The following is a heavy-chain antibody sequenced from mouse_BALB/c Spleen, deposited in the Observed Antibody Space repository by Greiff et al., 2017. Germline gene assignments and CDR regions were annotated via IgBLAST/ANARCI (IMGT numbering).Heavy chain of an antibody. J-gene: IGHJ2*01. CDR3: AREGYGTVYFDY. Sequence: VQGVESGPGLVAPSQSLSITCTVSGFSLTSYGVHWVRQPPGKGLEWLGVIWAGGSTNYNSALMSRLSISKDNSKSQVFLKMNSLQTDDTAMYYCAREGYGTVYFDYWGQGTTLTVSS. D-gene: IGHD1-1*01. V-gene: IGHV2-9*02. CDR2: IWAGGST. CDR1: GFSLTSYG.